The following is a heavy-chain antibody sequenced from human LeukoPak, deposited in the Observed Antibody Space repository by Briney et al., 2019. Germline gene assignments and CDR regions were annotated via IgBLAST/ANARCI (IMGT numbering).Heavy chain of an antibody. CDR2: IIPIFGTA. V-gene: IGHV1-69*06. CDR3: ARISIGVYGDYYYGMDV. J-gene: IGHJ6*04. CDR1: GGTFSSYA. Sequence: SVKVSCKASGGTFSSYAFSWVRQAPGQGLEWMGGIIPIFGTANYAQKFQGRVTIAADKSTSTAYMELSSLRSEDTAVYYCARISIGVYGDYYYGMDVWGKGTTVTVSS. D-gene: IGHD4-17*01.